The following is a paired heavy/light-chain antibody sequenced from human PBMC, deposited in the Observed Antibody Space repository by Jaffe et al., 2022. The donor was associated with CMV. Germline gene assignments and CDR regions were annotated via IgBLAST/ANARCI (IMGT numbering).Light chain of an antibody. Sequence: DIVMTQSPDSLAVSLGERATINCKSSQSVFYSSNNKNYLAWYQQKPGQPPKLLIYWASTRESGVPDRFSGSGSGTDFTLTISSLQAEDVAVYYCHQYYNTPFTFGPGTKVDIK. CDR1: QSVFYSSNNKNY. CDR3: HQYYNTPFT. V-gene: IGKV4-1*01. CDR2: WAS. J-gene: IGKJ3*01.
Heavy chain of an antibody. CDR3: AKAAPGAFDI. D-gene: IGHD3-10*01. Sequence: EVQLLESGGGLVQPGGSLRLSCAASGFTFSSYTMSWVRQAPGKGLEWVSAIVGSGATTYYADSVKGRFTISRDNSKNTLYLQMNSLRVDDTAVYYCAKAAPGAFDIWGQGTMVTVSS. CDR1: GFTFSSYT. CDR2: IVGSGATT. V-gene: IGHV3-23*01. J-gene: IGHJ3*02.